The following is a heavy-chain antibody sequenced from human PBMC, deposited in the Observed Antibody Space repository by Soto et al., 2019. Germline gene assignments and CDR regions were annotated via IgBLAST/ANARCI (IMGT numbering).Heavy chain of an antibody. Sequence: GGSLRLSCAASGFTVSYFCLHWVRQAPGKGLEWVAFISSDGGKAYYADSMKGRFTISRDNSKNTLDLQMNSLKPEDTAVYYCARDWAWNYYYWGQGTLVTVSS. J-gene: IGHJ4*02. CDR1: GFTVSYFC. CDR3: ARDWAWNYYY. D-gene: IGHD1-7*01. V-gene: IGHV3-30-3*01. CDR2: ISSDGGKA.